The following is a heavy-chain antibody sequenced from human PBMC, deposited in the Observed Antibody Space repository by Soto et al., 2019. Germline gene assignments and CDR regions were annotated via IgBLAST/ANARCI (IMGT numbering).Heavy chain of an antibody. CDR3: ARGFGVAIIQIDY. J-gene: IGHJ4*02. CDR1: GFTFSSYA. CDR2: ISYDGSNK. Sequence: GGSLRLSCAASGFTFSSYAMHWVRQAPGKGLEWVAVISYDGSNKYYADSVKGRFTISRDNSKNTLYLQMNSLRAEDTAVYYCARGFGVAIIQIDYWGQGTLVTVSS. D-gene: IGHD3-3*01. V-gene: IGHV3-30-3*01.